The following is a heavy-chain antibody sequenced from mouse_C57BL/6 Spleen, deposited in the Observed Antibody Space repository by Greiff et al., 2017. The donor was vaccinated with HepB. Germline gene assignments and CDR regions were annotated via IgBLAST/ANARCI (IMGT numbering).Heavy chain of an antibody. CDR3: AREKDYLFAY. CDR1: GYTFTSYG. Sequence: VQLVESGAELARPGASVKLSCKASGYTFTSYGISWVKQRTGQGLEWIGEIYPRSGNTYYNEKFKGKATLTADKSSSTAYMELRSLTSEDSAVYFCAREKDYLFAYWGQGTLVTVSA. CDR2: IYPRSGNT. D-gene: IGHD2-4*01. V-gene: IGHV1-81*01. J-gene: IGHJ3*01.